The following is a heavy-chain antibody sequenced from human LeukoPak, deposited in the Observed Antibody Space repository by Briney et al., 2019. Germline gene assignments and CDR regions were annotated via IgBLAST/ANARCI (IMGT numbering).Heavy chain of an antibody. CDR1: GFTVSTNY. D-gene: IGHD6-13*01. CDR3: AGRRKEAAAYDH. J-gene: IGHJ4*02. V-gene: IGHV3-66*01. CDR2: LHSDGNK. Sequence: GGSLRLSCAASGFTVSTNYMSWVRLAPGKGLEWVSLLHSDGNKYYAESVKGRFTISTDNSKNTLYLQMNSLRVEDTAVYYCAGRRKEAAAYDHWDQGTLVTVSS.